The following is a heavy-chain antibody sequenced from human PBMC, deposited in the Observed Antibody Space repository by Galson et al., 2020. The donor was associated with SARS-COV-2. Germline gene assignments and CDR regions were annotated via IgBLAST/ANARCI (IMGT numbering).Heavy chain of an antibody. CDR3: ARGTLRSRFDS. CDR2: ISYDGSNK. Sequence: QLGESLKISCAASGFTFSSYGMHWVRQAPGKGLEWVAVISYDGSNKYYADSVKGRFTISRDNSKNTLYLQMNSLRAEDTAVYYCARGTLRSRFDSWGQGTLVTVSS. J-gene: IGHJ4*02. V-gene: IGHV3-30*03. D-gene: IGHD4-17*01. CDR1: GFTFSSYG.